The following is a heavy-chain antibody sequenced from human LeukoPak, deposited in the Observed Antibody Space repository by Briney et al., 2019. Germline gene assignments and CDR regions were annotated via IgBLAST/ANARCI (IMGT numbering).Heavy chain of an antibody. Sequence: ASVKASCKASGYTFTSYGISWVRQAPGQGLEWMGWISAYNGNTNYAQKLQGRVTMTTDTSTSTAYMELRSLRSDDTAVYYCARACIAAAGNLSGYYYYYYMDVWGKGTTVTISS. CDR2: ISAYNGNT. CDR3: ARACIAAAGNLSGYYYYYYMDV. CDR1: GYTFTSYG. D-gene: IGHD6-13*01. J-gene: IGHJ6*03. V-gene: IGHV1-18*01.